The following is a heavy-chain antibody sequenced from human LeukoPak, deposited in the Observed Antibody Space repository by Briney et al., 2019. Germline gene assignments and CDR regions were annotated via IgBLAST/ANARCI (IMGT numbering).Heavy chain of an antibody. CDR3: ARGLSSWYEGDY. CDR2: MNPNSGNT. J-gene: IGHJ4*02. CDR1: GYTFTSYD. V-gene: IGHV1-8*01. D-gene: IGHD6-13*01. Sequence: ASVKVSCKASGYTFTSYDINWVRQATGQGLEWMGWMNPNSGNTGYAQKFQGRVTMTRNTSISTAYMELSSLRSEDTAVYYCARGLSSWYEGDYWGQGTPVTVSS.